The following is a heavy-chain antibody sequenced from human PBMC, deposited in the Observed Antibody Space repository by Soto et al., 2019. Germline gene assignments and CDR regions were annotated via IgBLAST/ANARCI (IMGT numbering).Heavy chain of an antibody. V-gene: IGHV3-33*01. CDR3: AREREGGIAAAKNGPTNLGK. CDR1: GFTFSSYG. Sequence: GGSLRLSCAASGFTFSSYGMHWVRQAPGKGLEWVAVIWYDGSNKYYADSVKGRFTISRDNSKNTLYLQMNSLRAEDTAVYYCAREREGGIAAAKNGPTNLGKWGQGTLVTVSS. CDR2: IWYDGSNK. J-gene: IGHJ4*02. D-gene: IGHD6-13*01.